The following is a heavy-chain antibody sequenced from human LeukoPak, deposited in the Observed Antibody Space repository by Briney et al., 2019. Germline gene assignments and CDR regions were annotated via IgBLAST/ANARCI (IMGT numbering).Heavy chain of an antibody. CDR3: ARDSSMLRGPLVIYYFDF. J-gene: IGHJ4*02. CDR1: DFSFITYA. V-gene: IGHV3-23*01. D-gene: IGHD3-10*01. CDR2: ISGGGDAT. Sequence: GGSLRLSCAASDFSFITYAMSWVRQAPGKGLEWVSTISGGGDATYYADSVKGRFTISRDNSKNTLYLQMNSLRVEDTAVYYCARDSSMLRGPLVIYYFDFWGQGTLVTVSS.